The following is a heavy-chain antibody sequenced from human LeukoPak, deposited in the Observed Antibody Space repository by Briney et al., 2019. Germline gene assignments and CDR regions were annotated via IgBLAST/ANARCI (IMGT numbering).Heavy chain of an antibody. Sequence: GGSLRLSCVASGFTFSSHGMQWVRQVTGKRLEWVSAIGNGGDKYYADSVKGRFTISREDAKNSLFLQMNYLTAGDSAVYYCARQISGGNGCNFDYWGQGTLVTVSS. CDR2: IGNGGDK. CDR3: ARQISGGNGCNFDY. J-gene: IGHJ4*02. D-gene: IGHD4-23*01. V-gene: IGHV3-13*01. CDR1: GFTFSSHG.